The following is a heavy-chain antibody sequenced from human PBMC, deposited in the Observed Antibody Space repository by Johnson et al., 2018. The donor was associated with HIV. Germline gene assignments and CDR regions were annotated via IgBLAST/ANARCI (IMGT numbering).Heavy chain of an antibody. Sequence: MQLVESGGGVVRPGGSLRLSCTASGFNFSNYAMSWVRQGPGKGLEWVSGTTWNGGNTGYVDSVKGRFIISRDNAKNSLYLQMNSLRAEDTAVYYCARDYPYDRSPRGAFDIWGHGTMVTVSS. V-gene: IGHV3-20*04. CDR2: TTWNGGNT. CDR1: GFNFSNYA. D-gene: IGHD3-22*01. CDR3: ARDYPYDRSPRGAFDI. J-gene: IGHJ3*02.